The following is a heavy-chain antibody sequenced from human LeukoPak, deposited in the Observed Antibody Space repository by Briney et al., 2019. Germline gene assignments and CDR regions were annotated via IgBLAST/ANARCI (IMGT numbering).Heavy chain of an antibody. CDR1: GFTFSSYA. CDR3: AKGGPMVSYYGMDV. J-gene: IGHJ6*02. Sequence: GGSLRLSCAASGFTFSSYAMSWVRQAPGKGLEWVSAISGSGGSTYYADSVKGRFTISRDNHKNTLYLQMNSLRAEDTAVYYCAKGGPMVSYYGMDVWGQGTTVTVSS. CDR2: ISGSGGST. V-gene: IGHV3-23*01. D-gene: IGHD3-10*01.